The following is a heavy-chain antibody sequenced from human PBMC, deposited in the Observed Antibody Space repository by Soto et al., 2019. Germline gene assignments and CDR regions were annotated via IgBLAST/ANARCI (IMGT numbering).Heavy chain of an antibody. V-gene: IGHV3-23*01. Sequence: GGSLRLSCAASGFTFSSYAMSWVRQAPGKGLEWVSATSGSGGSTYYADSVKGRFTISRDNSKNTLYLQMNSLRAEDTAVYYCAKGSYSYGRYYYYYMDVWGKGTTVTVSS. CDR1: GFTFSSYA. J-gene: IGHJ6*03. CDR2: TSGSGGST. CDR3: AKGSYSYGRYYYYYMDV. D-gene: IGHD5-18*01.